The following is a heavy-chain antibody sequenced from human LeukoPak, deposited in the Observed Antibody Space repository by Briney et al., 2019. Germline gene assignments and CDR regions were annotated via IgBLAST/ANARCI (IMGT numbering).Heavy chain of an antibody. Sequence: GASVKVSCKTSGYTFTDYYIHWVRQAPGKGLEWMGGFDPEDGETIYAQKFQGRVTMTEDTSTDTAYMELSSLRSEDTAVYYCATYIVVVPAAMGSEYFQHWGQGTLVTVSS. CDR1: GYTFTDYY. CDR3: ATYIVVVPAAMGSEYFQH. D-gene: IGHD2-2*01. J-gene: IGHJ1*01. V-gene: IGHV1-24*01. CDR2: FDPEDGET.